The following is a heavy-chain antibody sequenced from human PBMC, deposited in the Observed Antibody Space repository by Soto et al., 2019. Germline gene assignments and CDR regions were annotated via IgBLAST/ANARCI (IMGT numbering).Heavy chain of an antibody. CDR2: IYYSGST. J-gene: IGHJ4*02. Sequence: SETLSLTCTVSGGSISSGDYYWSWIRQVPKKGLAWIGYIYYSGSTYYNPSLRSRVAMSVDTSKNQFALKLSSVTAADTAIHYCAREGRLAAAGRFDYWGQGTLVTVSS. V-gene: IGHV4-31*03. D-gene: IGHD6-13*01. CDR3: AREGRLAAAGRFDY. CDR1: GGSISSGDYY.